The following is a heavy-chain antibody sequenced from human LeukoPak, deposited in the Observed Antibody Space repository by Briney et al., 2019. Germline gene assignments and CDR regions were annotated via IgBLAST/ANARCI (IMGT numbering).Heavy chain of an antibody. CDR2: TKPDGSAE. D-gene: IGHD2-15*01. Sequence: GGSLRLSCAASGFTFSSYWMTWVRQVPGKGLGWVANTKPDGSAEYYADSVRGRFTTSRDNANNLLYLQMNRLRAEDTAVYYCARDGGLNTNFDYWGQGTLVTVSS. V-gene: IGHV3-7*01. CDR1: GFTFSSYW. CDR3: ARDGGLNTNFDY. J-gene: IGHJ4*02.